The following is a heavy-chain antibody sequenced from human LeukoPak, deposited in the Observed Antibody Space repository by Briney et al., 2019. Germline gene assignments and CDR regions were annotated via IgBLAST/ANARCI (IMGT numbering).Heavy chain of an antibody. CDR3: AKVEDSERGFDP. Sequence: GGSLRLSCAASGFTFSSYAMSWVRQAPGKELEWVSAISGGGGSTFSADSVKGRFTISRDNSKNTLYLQMNSLRAEDTAVYYCAKVEDSERGFDPWGQGILVTVSS. D-gene: IGHD1-26*01. J-gene: IGHJ5*02. V-gene: IGHV3-23*01. CDR2: ISGGGGST. CDR1: GFTFSSYA.